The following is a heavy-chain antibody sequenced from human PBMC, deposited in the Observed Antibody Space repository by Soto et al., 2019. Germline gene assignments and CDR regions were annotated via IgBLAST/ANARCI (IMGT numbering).Heavy chain of an antibody. V-gene: IGHV3-13*04. CDR2: IGTAGDT. CDR1: GFTFSSYD. D-gene: IGHD3-22*01. CDR3: ARSPPGGYHYYYGMDV. J-gene: IGHJ6*02. Sequence: PGGSLRLSCAASGFTFSSYDMQWVRQATGKGLEWVSAIGTAGDTYYPGSVKGRFTISGENAKNSLYLQMNSLRAGDTAVYYCARSPPGGYHYYYGMDVWGQGTTVTVSS.